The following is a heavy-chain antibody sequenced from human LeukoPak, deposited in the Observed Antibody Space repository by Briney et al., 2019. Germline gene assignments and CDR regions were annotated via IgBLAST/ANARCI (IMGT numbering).Heavy chain of an antibody. CDR3: AKRTSGFCSSTSCYGHDF. Sequence: PGGSLRLSCATSGFTFSSFAMTWVRQAPGKGLEWVSAIIGSGGSTYYADSVKGRFTISRDNSKNTLYLQMSSLRAEDTAVYYCAKRTSGFCSSTSCYGHDFWGQGTLVTVSS. V-gene: IGHV3-23*01. CDR1: GFTFSSFA. CDR2: IIGSGGST. D-gene: IGHD2-2*03. J-gene: IGHJ4*02.